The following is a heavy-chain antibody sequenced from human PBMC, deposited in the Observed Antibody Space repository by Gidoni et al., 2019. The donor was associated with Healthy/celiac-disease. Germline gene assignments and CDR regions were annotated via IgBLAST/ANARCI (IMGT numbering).Heavy chain of an antibody. CDR1: GCTFRSYG. D-gene: IGHD6-13*01. CDR2: IWYDGSNK. J-gene: IGHJ4*02. Sequence: QVQLVESGGGVVQPGRSLRLSCAASGCTFRSYGMHWVRQAPGKGLAWVAVIWYDGSNKDYADSVKGRFTISRDNSKNTLYLQMNSLRAEDTTVYYCARDLIAAAGDYWGQGTLVTVSS. V-gene: IGHV3-33*01. CDR3: ARDLIAAAGDY.